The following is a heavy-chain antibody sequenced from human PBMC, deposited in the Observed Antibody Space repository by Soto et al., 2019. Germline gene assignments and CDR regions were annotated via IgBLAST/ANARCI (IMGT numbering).Heavy chain of an antibody. V-gene: IGHV3-30*04. Sequence: WGSLRLSCAASGLTFNTYAIHWFRQAPGKGLEWVAVISDDGRNEYYADSVKGRFTISRDNSKNTLYLQMNSLRDDDTAVYFCARDLVARGLGYYGMEVWGQGTTGNV. CDR1: GLTFNTYA. CDR2: ISDDGRNE. J-gene: IGHJ6*02. D-gene: IGHD7-27*01. CDR3: ARDLVARGLGYYGMEV.